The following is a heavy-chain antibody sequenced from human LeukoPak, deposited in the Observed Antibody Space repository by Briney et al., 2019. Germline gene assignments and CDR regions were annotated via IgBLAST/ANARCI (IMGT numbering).Heavy chain of an antibody. Sequence: ASVKVSXKASGYTFTSYDINWLRQATGQGLEWIGWMNPNSGNTGYAQKFQGRVTITRNTSISTAYMELSSLRSEDTAVYYCARGYSGSPQDFDYWGQGTLVTVSS. D-gene: IGHD1-26*01. J-gene: IGHJ4*02. CDR3: ARGYSGSPQDFDY. CDR1: GYTFTSYD. V-gene: IGHV1-8*03. CDR2: MNPNSGNT.